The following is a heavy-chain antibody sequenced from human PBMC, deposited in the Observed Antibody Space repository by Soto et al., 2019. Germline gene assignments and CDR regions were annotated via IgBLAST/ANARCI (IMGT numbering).Heavy chain of an antibody. D-gene: IGHD3-10*01. Sequence: QVQLQESGPGLVKPSETLSLTCTVSGDSISSYNLAWIRQPPGKGLEWIGYFRSGGGTSYNPSLKSRVAXXAXTXXKQFSLRLSSVTAADTAVYYCVRQGIGVLHGLVDVWAQGTTVTVSS. J-gene: IGHJ6*02. CDR1: GDSISSYN. V-gene: IGHV4-59*08. CDR2: FRSGGGT. CDR3: VRQGIGVLHGLVDV.